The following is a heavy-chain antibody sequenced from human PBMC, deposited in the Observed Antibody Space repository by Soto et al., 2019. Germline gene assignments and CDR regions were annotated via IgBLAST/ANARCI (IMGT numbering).Heavy chain of an antibody. CDR1: GGSISSSSYY. V-gene: IGHV4-39*01. CDR3: ARRGVVGATTNYYGMDV. J-gene: IGHJ6*02. D-gene: IGHD1-26*01. CDR2: IYYSGST. Sequence: SETLSLTCTVSGGSISSSSYYWGWIRQPPGKGLEWIGSIYYSGSTYYNPSLKSRVTISVDTSKNQFSLKLSSVTAADTAVYYCARRGVVGATTNYYGMDVWGQGTTVTVSS.